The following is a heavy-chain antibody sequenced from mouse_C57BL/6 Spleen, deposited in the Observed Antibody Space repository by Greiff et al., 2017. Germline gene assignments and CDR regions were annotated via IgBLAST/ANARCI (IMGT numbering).Heavy chain of an antibody. D-gene: IGHD1-1*01. CDR1: GFTFSDYY. J-gene: IGHJ1*03. CDR2: INYDGSST. Sequence: EVMLVESEGGLVQPGSSMKLSCTASGFTFSDYYMAWVRQVPEKGLEWVANINYDGSSTYYLDSLKSRFFISRDTAKNILDLQMSSLKSEDTATYYCAREDYGSSPDWYFDVWGTGTTVTVSS. V-gene: IGHV5-16*01. CDR3: AREDYGSSPDWYFDV.